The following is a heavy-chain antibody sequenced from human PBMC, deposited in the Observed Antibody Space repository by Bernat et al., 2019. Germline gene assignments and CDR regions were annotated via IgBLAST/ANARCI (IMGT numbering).Heavy chain of an antibody. D-gene: IGHD2-15*01. CDR2: ISSSSSHK. CDR3: AREVAKDIVVVVGATGLDY. CDR1: GFTFSDYN. Sequence: EVQLVESGGGLVKPGGSLRLPCAASGFTFSDYNMNWVRQAPGKGLEWVSSISSSSSHKYYADSVKGRFTISRDNAKNSLYLQMNSLRAEDTAVYHCAREVAKDIVVVVGATGLDYWGQGTLVTVSS. V-gene: IGHV3-21*01. J-gene: IGHJ4*02.